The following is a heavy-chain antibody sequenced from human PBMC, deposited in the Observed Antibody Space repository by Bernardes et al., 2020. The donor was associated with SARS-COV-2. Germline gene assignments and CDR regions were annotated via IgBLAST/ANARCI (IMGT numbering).Heavy chain of an antibody. D-gene: IGHD3-10*01. CDR2: INGGGSET. Sequence: GSMRFACAAAVFTFSNAWMSWVRPAPGKGLVWVSRINGGGSETIYADSVKGRFTISRDNAKNTLYVQMNSLRAEDTAVYYCARKSGHDYGMDVWGQGTTVTVSS. CDR3: ARKSGHDYGMDV. V-gene: IGHV3-74*01. CDR1: VFTFSNAW. J-gene: IGHJ6*02.